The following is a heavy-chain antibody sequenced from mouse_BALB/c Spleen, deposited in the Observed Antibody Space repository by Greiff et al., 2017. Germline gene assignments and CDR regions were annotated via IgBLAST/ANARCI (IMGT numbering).Heavy chain of an antibody. CDR1: GFTFSSYG. CDR2: ISSGGSYT. CDR3: ARPYGNSFAY. V-gene: IGHV5-6*02. Sequence: DVKLVESGGDLVKPGGSLKLSCAASGFTFSSYGMSWVRQTPDKRLEWVATISSGGSYTYYPDSVKGRFTISRDNAKNTLYLQMSSLKSEDTAMYYCARPYGNSFAYWGQGTLVTVSA. J-gene: IGHJ3*01. D-gene: IGHD2-1*01.